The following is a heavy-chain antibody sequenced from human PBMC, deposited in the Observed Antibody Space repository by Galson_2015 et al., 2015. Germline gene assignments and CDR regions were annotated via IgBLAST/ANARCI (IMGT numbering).Heavy chain of an antibody. V-gene: IGHV3-23*01. CDR2: ISGSGGST. CDR3: AKDQPVSGYSGAFDI. D-gene: IGHD3-3*01. CDR1: GFTFSSYA. J-gene: IGHJ3*02. Sequence: SLRLGGAASGFTFSSYAMSWVRQAPGKGLEWVSAISGSGGSTYYADSVKGRFTIPRDNSKNTLYLQMNSLRAEDTAVYYCAKDQPVSGYSGAFDIWGQGTMVTVSS.